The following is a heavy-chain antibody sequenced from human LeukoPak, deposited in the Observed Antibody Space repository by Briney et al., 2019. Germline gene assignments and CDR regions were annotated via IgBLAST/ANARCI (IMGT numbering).Heavy chain of an antibody. J-gene: IGHJ6*02. CDR1: GFTFSDSW. CDR2: MNQDGSEK. V-gene: IGHV3-7*01. D-gene: IGHD3-16*01. Sequence: GGSLRLSCAASGFTFSDSWMSWVRQAPGKGLEWVANMNQDGSEKDYVDSVKGRFTVSRDNARNSLYLQMGSLRAEDTAVYYCATYTHWVAGDVWGQGTTVTVSS. CDR3: ATYTHWVAGDV.